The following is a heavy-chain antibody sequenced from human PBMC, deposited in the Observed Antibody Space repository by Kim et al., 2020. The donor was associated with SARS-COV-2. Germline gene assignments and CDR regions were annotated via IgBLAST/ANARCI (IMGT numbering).Heavy chain of an antibody. D-gene: IGHD3-10*01. CDR3: ARLRGEMIFDY. CDR2: MSYSGST. CDR1: GDSISSSHYY. V-gene: IGHV4-39*01. Sequence: SETLSLTCTVCGDSISSSHYYWGWIRQPPGKGLEWIGCMSYSGSTYYNPSLKSRVTMSVDTSKNKFSLKVNSVTAADTAVYYCARLRGEMIFDYWGQGTL. J-gene: IGHJ4*02.